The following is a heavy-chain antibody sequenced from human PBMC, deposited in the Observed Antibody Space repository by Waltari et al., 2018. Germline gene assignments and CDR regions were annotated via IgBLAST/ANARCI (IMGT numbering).Heavy chain of an antibody. CDR3: ARVGLGDFWSGYYLFDY. V-gene: IGHV4-39*07. J-gene: IGHJ4*02. D-gene: IGHD3-3*01. CDR1: GGSISSSSYY. CDR2: IYYSGST. Sequence: QLQLQESGPGLVKPSETLSLTCTVSGGSISSSSYYWGWIRQPPGKGLEWSGSIYYSGSTYYNPSLKSRVTISVDTSKNQFSLKLSSVTAADTAVYYCARVGLGDFWSGYYLFDYWGQGTLVTVSS.